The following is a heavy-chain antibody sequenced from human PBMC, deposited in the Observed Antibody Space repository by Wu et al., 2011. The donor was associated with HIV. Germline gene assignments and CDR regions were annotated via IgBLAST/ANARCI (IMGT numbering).Heavy chain of an antibody. Sequence: RQARGQGLEWVGRINPVLNLVDYSQRLRGRVIITADKSTSTAYVELSSLRSEDTAVYYCASGGCSSTSCYPPADYWGQGTLVTVSS. CDR2: INPVLNLV. V-gene: IGHV1-69*02. J-gene: IGHJ4*02. D-gene: IGHD2-2*01. CDR3: ASGGCSSTSCYPPADY.